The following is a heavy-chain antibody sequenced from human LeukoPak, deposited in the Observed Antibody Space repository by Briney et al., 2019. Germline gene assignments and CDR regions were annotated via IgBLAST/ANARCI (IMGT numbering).Heavy chain of an antibody. Sequence: GGSLRLSCAASGFTFSTYAMSWVRQPPGKGLEWVSSIWSNSVWTHYADSVKGRFTISRDNSKNTLYLEMHSLRADDTAVYYCARETQGGGDAFDIWGQGTMVTVS. CDR3: ARETQGGGDAFDI. CDR1: GFTFSTYA. CDR2: IWSNSVWT. J-gene: IGHJ3*02. D-gene: IGHD1-26*01. V-gene: IGHV3-23*01.